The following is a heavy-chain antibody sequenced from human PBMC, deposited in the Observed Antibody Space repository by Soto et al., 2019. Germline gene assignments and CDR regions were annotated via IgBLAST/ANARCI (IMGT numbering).Heavy chain of an antibody. CDR1: GCSISSGGYS. V-gene: IGHV4-30-2*05. CDR2: IYHSGST. CDR3: ARGSTTEKVDS. Sequence: PSETLSLTCAVSGCSISSGGYSWSWIRQPPGKGLEWIGYIYHSGSTYYNPSLKSRVTISADTSMNQFSLALTSVTAADTAIYYCARGSTTEKVDSWGQGILVTVSS. J-gene: IGHJ4*02.